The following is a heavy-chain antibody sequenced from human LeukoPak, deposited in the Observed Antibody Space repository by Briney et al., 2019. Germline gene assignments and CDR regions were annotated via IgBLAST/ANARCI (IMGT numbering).Heavy chain of an antibody. J-gene: IGHJ1*01. CDR1: GFTVSSNY. CDR3: ARDFSSSSTAYFQH. D-gene: IGHD6-6*01. V-gene: IGHV3-53*01. CDR2: IYSGGST. Sequence: PGGSLRLSCAASGFTVSSNYMSWVRQAPGKGLEWVSVIYSGGSTYYADSVKGRFTISRDNSKNTLYLQMNSLRAEDTAVYYCARDFSSSSTAYFQHWGQGTLVTVSS.